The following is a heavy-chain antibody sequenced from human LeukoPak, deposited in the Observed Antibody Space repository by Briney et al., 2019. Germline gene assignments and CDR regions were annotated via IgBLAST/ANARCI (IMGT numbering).Heavy chain of an antibody. Sequence: ASVKVSCKASGYTFTSYAMNWVRQAPGQGLEWMGGIIPIFGTANYAQKFQGRVTITADESTSTAYMELSSLRSEDTAVYYCARGFYGSGSNYWGQGTLVTVSS. CDR3: ARGFYGSGSNY. CDR1: GYTFTSYA. J-gene: IGHJ4*02. V-gene: IGHV1-69*13. D-gene: IGHD3-10*01. CDR2: IIPIFGTA.